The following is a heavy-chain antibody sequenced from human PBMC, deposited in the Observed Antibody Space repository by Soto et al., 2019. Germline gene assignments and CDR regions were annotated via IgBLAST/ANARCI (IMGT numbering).Heavy chain of an antibody. CDR2: IGIGSSTK. CDR3: ARDQLYYNDISGRPLNAFDV. Sequence: SLRLSCAASGFTFRNYGMNWVRQAPGKGLEWVSYIGIGSSTKYYADSVKGRFTISRDNAKNSLYLQMNSLRAEDTAVYYCARDQLYYNDISGRPLNAFDVWGQGTVVTVSS. J-gene: IGHJ3*01. D-gene: IGHD3-22*01. V-gene: IGHV3-48*01. CDR1: GFTFRNYG.